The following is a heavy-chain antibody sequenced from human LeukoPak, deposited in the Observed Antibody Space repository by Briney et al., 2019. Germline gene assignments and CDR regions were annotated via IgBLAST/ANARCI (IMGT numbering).Heavy chain of an antibody. Sequence: ASVKVSCKASGYTFTSFDINWVRQATGQGLEWMGWMSPNSGNTGYAQKFRGRVTMTTDTSTSTAYMELRSLRSDDTAVYYCARTGVERFLEWLLMDYFDYWGQGTLVTVSS. CDR3: ARTGVERFLEWLLMDYFDY. J-gene: IGHJ4*02. CDR2: MSPNSGNT. CDR1: GYTFTSFD. V-gene: IGHV1-8*02. D-gene: IGHD3-3*01.